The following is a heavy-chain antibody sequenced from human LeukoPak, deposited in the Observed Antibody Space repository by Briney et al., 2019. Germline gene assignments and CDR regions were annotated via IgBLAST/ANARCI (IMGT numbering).Heavy chain of an antibody. J-gene: IGHJ5*02. V-gene: IGHV3-21*01. D-gene: IGHD6-19*01. Sequence: GGSLRLSCAASGFTFSSYSMNWVRQAPGKGLEWVSSISSSSSYIYYADSVKGRFTISRDNAKNSLYLQMNSLRAEDTVVYYCARDAYSSGWYPNWFDPWGQGTLVTVSS. CDR3: ARDAYSSGWYPNWFDP. CDR2: ISSSSSYI. CDR1: GFTFSSYS.